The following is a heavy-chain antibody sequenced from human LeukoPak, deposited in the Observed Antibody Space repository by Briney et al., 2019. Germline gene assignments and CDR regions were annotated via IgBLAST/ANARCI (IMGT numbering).Heavy chain of an antibody. V-gene: IGHV4-30-2*01. CDR2: IYHSGST. D-gene: IGHD2-2*01. CDR3: ARRRLVVPAAMFLDAFDI. CDR1: GGSISSGGYY. Sequence: SETLSLTCTVSGGSISSGGYYWSWIRQPPGTGLEWIGYIYHSGSTYYNPSLKSRVTISVDRSKNQFSLKLSSVTAADTAVYYCARRRLVVPAAMFLDAFDIWGQGTMVTVSS. J-gene: IGHJ3*02.